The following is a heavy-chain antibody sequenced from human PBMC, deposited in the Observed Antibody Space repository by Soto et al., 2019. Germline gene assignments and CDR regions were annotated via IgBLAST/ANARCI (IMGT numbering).Heavy chain of an antibody. CDR3: ARHSSYYYDSSAYYDS. V-gene: IGHV4-4*02. Sequence: QVHLQESGPGLVHSSGTLSLTFGVSGAPLSTGNLWSWVRQPPRKGLEWIGEIYHVGNTNYRRSLKRRVTISVDKANSQFSLRLTSVTAADTAVYYCARHSSYYYDSSAYYDSWGQGALVTVSS. J-gene: IGHJ5*01. CDR2: IYHVGNT. CDR1: GAPLSTGNL. D-gene: IGHD3-22*01.